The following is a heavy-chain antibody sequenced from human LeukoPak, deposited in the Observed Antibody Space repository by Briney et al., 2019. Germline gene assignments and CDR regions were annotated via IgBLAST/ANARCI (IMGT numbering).Heavy chain of an antibody. V-gene: IGHV1-2*02. CDR3: AREGGDVVVPAAMPVYYYYYMDV. Sequence: ASVKVSCKASGYTFTGYYMHWVRQAPGQGLEWMGWINPNSGGTNYAQKFQGRVTMTRDTSISTAYMELSGLRSDDTAVYYCAREGGDVVVPAAMPVYYYYYMDVWGKGTTVTISS. J-gene: IGHJ6*03. D-gene: IGHD2-2*01. CDR1: GYTFTGYY. CDR2: INPNSGGT.